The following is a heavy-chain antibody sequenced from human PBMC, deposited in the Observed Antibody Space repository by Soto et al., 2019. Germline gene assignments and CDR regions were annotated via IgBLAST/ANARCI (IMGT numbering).Heavy chain of an antibody. CDR3: ARVPTWMVERCGRDV. CDR2: IIPIFGTA. Sequence: QVQLVQSGAEVKKPGSSVKVSCKASGGTFSSYAISWVRQAPGQGLEWMGGIIPIFGTANYAQKFQGRVTITADESTSTAHMALRSLRSEDTGVYYCARVPTWMVERCGRDVLSQGTTVTVSS. V-gene: IGHV1-69*01. D-gene: IGHD3-3*01. CDR1: GGTFSSYA. J-gene: IGHJ6*02.